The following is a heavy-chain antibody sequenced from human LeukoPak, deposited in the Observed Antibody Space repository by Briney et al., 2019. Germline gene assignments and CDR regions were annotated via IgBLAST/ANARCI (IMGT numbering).Heavy chain of an antibody. Sequence: GGSLRLSCAASGFTFSSYGMHWVRHAQGKGLEWVAFIRYDGSNKYYADSVTGRLTISRDNSKNTLYLQMNSLRAEDTAVYYCAKQSDIVVVPAAIGYWGQGTLVTVSS. D-gene: IGHD2-2*02. V-gene: IGHV3-30*02. CDR1: GFTFSSYG. CDR2: IRYDGSNK. CDR3: AKQSDIVVVPAAIGY. J-gene: IGHJ4*02.